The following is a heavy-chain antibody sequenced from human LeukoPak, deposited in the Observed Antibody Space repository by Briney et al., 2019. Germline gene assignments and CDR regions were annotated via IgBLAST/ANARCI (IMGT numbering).Heavy chain of an antibody. J-gene: IGHJ3*02. CDR3: AKGRGEQQLVLSGAFDI. Sequence: PGGPLRLSCAASGFTPSNYAMSWVRQAPGEGLEWVSAISGSGDSTSYADSVKGRFTISSDHSKNPPYLQMNSLRAEDTALFYCAKGRGEQQLVLSGAFDIWGHGTLVTVSS. V-gene: IGHV3-23*01. CDR1: GFTPSNYA. D-gene: IGHD6-13*01. CDR2: ISGSGDST.